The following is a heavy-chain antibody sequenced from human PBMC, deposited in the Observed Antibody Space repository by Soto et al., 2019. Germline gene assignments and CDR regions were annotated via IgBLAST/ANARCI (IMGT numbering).Heavy chain of an antibody. J-gene: IGHJ4*02. V-gene: IGHV1-18*01. CDR1: GDTFTSYG. CDR3: GYSAAFTVVLRSPEY. D-gene: IGHD3-3*01. CDR2: ISAYNGNT. Sequence: ASVRVSCKASGDTFTSYGISWVRQAPGQGLKWMGWISAYNGNTNYAQKLQGRATMTTDTSTSTAYRELRSLRSGDPAGYYCGYSAAFTVVLRSPEYWGQELLVTVVS.